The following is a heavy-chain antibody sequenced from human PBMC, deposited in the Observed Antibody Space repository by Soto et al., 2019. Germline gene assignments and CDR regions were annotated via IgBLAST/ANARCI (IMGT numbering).Heavy chain of an antibody. CDR2: IIPILGIA. V-gene: IGHV1-69*08. D-gene: IGHD3-16*01. CDR3: ARDLESVNWGGDYYYYYMDV. Sequence: QVQLVQSGAEVKKPGSSVKVSCTASGGTFSSYTISWVRQAPGQGLEWMGRIIPILGIANYAQKFQGRVTITAEKSTSTAYMELSSLRSEDTAVYYCARDLESVNWGGDYYYYYMDVWGKGTTVTVSS. J-gene: IGHJ6*03. CDR1: GGTFSSYT.